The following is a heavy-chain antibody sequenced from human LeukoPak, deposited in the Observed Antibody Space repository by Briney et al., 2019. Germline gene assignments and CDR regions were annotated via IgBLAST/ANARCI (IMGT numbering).Heavy chain of an antibody. CDR1: GFAFSNYA. V-gene: IGHV3-23*01. CDR3: AKKRDAFDI. Sequence: GGSLRLSCAASGFAFSNYAMGWVRQAPGKRPEWVSSLTDSGGTTYYVDSVKGRFTISRDNSKNTLYLHMNSLRAEDTAMYYCAKKRDAFDIWGQGTVVAVSS. J-gene: IGHJ3*02. D-gene: IGHD5-24*01. CDR2: LTDSGGTT.